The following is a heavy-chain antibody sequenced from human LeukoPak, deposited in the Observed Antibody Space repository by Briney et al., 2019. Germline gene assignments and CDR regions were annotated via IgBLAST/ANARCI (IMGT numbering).Heavy chain of an antibody. CDR2: INPNSGGT. CDR3: ARFDSNSDIVVVPAAVFDY. Sequence: ASVKVSCKASGYTFTGYYMHWVRQAPGQGLEWMGWINPNSGGTNYARKFQGRVTMTRDTSISTAYMELSRLRSDDTAVYYCARFDSNSDIVVVPAAVFDYWGQGTLVTVSS. J-gene: IGHJ4*02. CDR1: GYTFTGYY. D-gene: IGHD2-2*01. V-gene: IGHV1-2*02.